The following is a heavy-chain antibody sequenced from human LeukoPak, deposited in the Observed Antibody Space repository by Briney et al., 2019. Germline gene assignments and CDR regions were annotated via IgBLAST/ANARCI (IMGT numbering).Heavy chain of an antibody. CDR3: ASSRDGYNFNY. D-gene: IGHD5-24*01. V-gene: IGHV1-69*05. CDR2: IIPIFGTA. CDR1: GGTFSSYA. Sequence: SVKVSCKASGGTFSSYAISWVRQAPGQGLEWMGGIIPIFGTANYAQKFQGRVTITTDESTSTAYMELSSLRSEDTAVCYCASSRDGYNFNYWGQGTLVTVSS. J-gene: IGHJ4*02.